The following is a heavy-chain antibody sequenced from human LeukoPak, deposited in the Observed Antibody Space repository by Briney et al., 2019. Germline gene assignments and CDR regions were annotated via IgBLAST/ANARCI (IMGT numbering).Heavy chain of an antibody. CDR2: IYYSGST. J-gene: IGHJ6*02. Sequence: SETLSLTCTVSGGSISSYYWSWIRQPPGKGLEWIGYIYYSGSTNYNPSLKSRVTISVDTSKNQFSLKLSSVTAADTAVYYCSKAEHGGYYGMDVWGQGTTVTVSS. V-gene: IGHV4-59*01. CDR1: GGSISSYY. D-gene: IGHD5-12*01. CDR3: SKAEHGGYYGMDV.